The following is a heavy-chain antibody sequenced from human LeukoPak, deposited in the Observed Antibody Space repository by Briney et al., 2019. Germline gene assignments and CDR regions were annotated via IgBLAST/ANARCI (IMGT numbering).Heavy chain of an antibody. J-gene: IGHJ4*02. D-gene: IGHD1-1*01. CDR2: IIPIFGTA. CDR1: GGTFSSYA. CDR3: ARYTGKGFDY. V-gene: IGHV1-69*01. Sequence: VASVKVSCKASGGTFSSYAISWVRQAPGQGLEWMGGIIPIFGTANYAQKFQGRVTITADESTSTAYMELSSLRSEDTAVYYCARYTGKGFDYWGQGTLVTVSS.